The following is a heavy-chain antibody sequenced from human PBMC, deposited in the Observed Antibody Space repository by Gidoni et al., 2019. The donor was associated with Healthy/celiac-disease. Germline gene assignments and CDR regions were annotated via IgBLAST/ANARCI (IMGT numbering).Heavy chain of an antibody. J-gene: IGHJ4*02. CDR2: IKSKTDGGTT. D-gene: IGHD6-13*01. V-gene: IGHV3-15*01. CDR3: TKGWYPEDYFDY. Sequence: EVQLVESGGGLVKPGGSLRLSCAASGFTFSNAWMSWVRQAPGKGLEWVGRIKSKTDGGTTDYAAPVKGRFTIARDDSKNTLYLQMNSLKTEDTAVYYCTKGWYPEDYFDYWGQGTLVTVSS. CDR1: GFTFSNAW.